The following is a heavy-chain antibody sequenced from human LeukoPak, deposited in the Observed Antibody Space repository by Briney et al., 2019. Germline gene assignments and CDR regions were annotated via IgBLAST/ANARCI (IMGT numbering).Heavy chain of an antibody. CDR3: GRETRANPDF. CDR1: GFTPSGLY. CDR2: ITNSGDFM. Sequence: GRSLRLSCAASGFTPSGLYMSWVRHAPDKGLEWVSYITNSGDFMNYADSVKGRFTISRDNAKNTLYLQMNSLRAEDTAVYYCGRETRANPDFWGQGTVVTVSS. V-gene: IGHV3-11*01. D-gene: IGHD1-26*01. J-gene: IGHJ4*02.